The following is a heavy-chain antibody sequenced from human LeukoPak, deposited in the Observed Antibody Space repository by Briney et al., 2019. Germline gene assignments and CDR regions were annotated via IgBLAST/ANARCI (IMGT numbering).Heavy chain of an antibody. D-gene: IGHD2-21*02. CDR1: GFTFSSYW. CDR2: IKQDGSEK. V-gene: IGHV3-7*01. J-gene: IGHJ4*02. CDR3: ARSEDPIVVATATLDY. Sequence: SGGSLRLSCAASGFTFSSYWLSWVRQAPGKGLEWVANIKQDGSEKYYVDSVKGRFTISRDNAKNSLYLQMNSLRAEDTAVYYCARSEDPIVVATATLDYWGQGTLVTVPS.